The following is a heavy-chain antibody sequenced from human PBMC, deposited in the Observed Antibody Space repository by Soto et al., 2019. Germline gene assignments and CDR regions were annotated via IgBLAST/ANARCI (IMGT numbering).Heavy chain of an antibody. CDR2: INAGNGNT. J-gene: IGHJ6*02. D-gene: IGHD2-15*01. Sequence: ASVKVSCKASGYTFTSYAMHWVRQAPGQRLEWMGWINAGNGNTKYSQKFQGRVTITRDTSASTAYMELSSLRSEDTAVYYCARDCSGGSCYYYYYGMDVWGQGTTVTVSS. CDR1: GYTFTSYA. V-gene: IGHV1-3*01. CDR3: ARDCSGGSCYYYYYGMDV.